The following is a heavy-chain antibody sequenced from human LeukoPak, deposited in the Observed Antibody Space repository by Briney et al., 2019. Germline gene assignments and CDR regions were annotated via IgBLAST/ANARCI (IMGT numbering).Heavy chain of an antibody. V-gene: IGHV1-18*01. CDR2: ISAYSGNT. J-gene: IGHJ4*02. CDR1: GYTFTNYG. Sequence: ASVKVSCKTSGYTFTNYGISWVRQAPGQGLEWMGWISAYSGNTNYVQKFRGRVTMTTDTSTSTVYMELSSLTSDGTAVYYCARDIATIVHQDWGQGTQVTVSS. CDR3: ARDIATIVHQD. D-gene: IGHD1-26*01.